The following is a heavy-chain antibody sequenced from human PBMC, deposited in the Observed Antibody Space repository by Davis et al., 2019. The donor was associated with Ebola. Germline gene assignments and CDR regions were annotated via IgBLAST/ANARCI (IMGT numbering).Heavy chain of an antibody. Sequence: ASVKVSCKASGYTFTGYYMHWVRQAPGQGLEWMGWINPNSGGTNYAQKLQGRVTMTTDTSTSTAYMELRSLRSDDTAVYYCARGLLWFGELPSYYFDYWGQGTLVTVSS. V-gene: IGHV1-2*02. J-gene: IGHJ4*02. CDR3: ARGLLWFGELPSYYFDY. CDR2: INPNSGGT. D-gene: IGHD3-10*01. CDR1: GYTFTGYY.